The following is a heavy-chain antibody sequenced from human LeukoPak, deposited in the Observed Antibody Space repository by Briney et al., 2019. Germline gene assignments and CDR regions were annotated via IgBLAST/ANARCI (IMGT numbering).Heavy chain of an antibody. CDR3: AREYASSSHFDS. V-gene: IGHV3-11*01. Sequence: GGSLRLSCAASGFIFSNYAMSWVRQAPGKGLEWVSAITNSGGTTYYADSVKGRFTISRDNAKNSLYLQMNSLRAEDTAVYYCAREYASSSHFDSWGQGTLVTGSS. CDR2: ITNSGGTT. J-gene: IGHJ4*02. CDR1: GFIFSNYA. D-gene: IGHD6-6*01.